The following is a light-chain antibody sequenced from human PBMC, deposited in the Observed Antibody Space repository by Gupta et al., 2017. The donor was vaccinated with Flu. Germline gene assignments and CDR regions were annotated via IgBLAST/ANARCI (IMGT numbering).Light chain of an antibody. J-gene: IGKJ2*02. CDR2: DAT. CDR1: QSFGGNF. V-gene: IGKV3D-20*01. Sequence: EIVLTQSPATLSLSPGDRVTLSCGARQSFGGNFLAWYQLKPGLPPRLPVYDATERETGITDRFGGSGSGKDLSLTNSRREQEDYAVYCCHQDWYQPPWTFGQGTKLEIK. CDR3: HQDWYQPPWT.